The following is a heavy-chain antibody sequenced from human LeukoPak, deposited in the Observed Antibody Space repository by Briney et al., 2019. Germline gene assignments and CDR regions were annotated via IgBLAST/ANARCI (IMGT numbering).Heavy chain of an antibody. D-gene: IGHD6-19*01. CDR3: ARDQALGYGWPTVLAIDI. J-gene: IGHJ3*02. V-gene: IGHV4-59*12. Sequence: SETLSLTCTVSGGSISNYYWNWIRQPPGKGLEWIGYIYYSGTTNYNPSLKSRVTISIDTSKNQFSLNLSSVTAADTAVYYCARDQALGYGWPTVLAIDIWGQGTMVTVSS. CDR1: GGSISNYY. CDR2: IYYSGTT.